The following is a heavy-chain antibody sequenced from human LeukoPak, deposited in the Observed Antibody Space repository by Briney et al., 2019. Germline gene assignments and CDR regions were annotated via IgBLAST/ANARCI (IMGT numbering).Heavy chain of an antibody. CDR2: IYYSGST. CDR1: GFTFSDYY. J-gene: IGHJ3*02. CDR3: ARGSGSYLGDAFDI. Sequence: LRLSCAASGFTFSDYYMSWIRQAPGKGLEWIGYIYYSGSTNYNPSLKSRVTISVDTSKNQFSLKLSSVTAADTAVYYCARGSGSYLGDAFDIWGQGTMVTVSS. D-gene: IGHD1-26*01. V-gene: IGHV4-59*01.